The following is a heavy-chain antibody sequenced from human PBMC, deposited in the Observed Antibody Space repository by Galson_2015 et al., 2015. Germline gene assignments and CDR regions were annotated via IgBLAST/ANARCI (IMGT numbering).Heavy chain of an antibody. CDR2: MNPNSGNT. CDR1: GYTFTRYD. CDR3: ARSPRHISAAGPSSYYMDV. Sequence: CKASGYTFTRYDINWVRQATGQGLEWMGWMNPNSGNTGSAQRFQGRVTMTRNTSISTAYMELSSLRSEDTAVYYCARSPRHISAAGPSSYYMDVWGKGTTVTVSS. D-gene: IGHD6-13*01. V-gene: IGHV1-8*01. J-gene: IGHJ6*03.